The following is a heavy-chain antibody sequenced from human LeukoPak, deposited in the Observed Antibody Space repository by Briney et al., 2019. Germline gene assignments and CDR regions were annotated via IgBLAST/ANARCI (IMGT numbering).Heavy chain of an antibody. D-gene: IGHD5-24*01. CDR2: INHSGST. J-gene: IGHJ4*02. CDR1: VESFSGYY. CDR3: ARHATSSTSGPPYDY. Sequence: SETLSLTCAVYVESFSGYYWSWVRQPPGKGLEWIGEINHSGSTSYNPSLKSRVTISVDTSKNQFSLKMSSVTAADTAVYYCARHATSSTSGPPYDYWGQGTLVTVSS. V-gene: IGHV4-34*01.